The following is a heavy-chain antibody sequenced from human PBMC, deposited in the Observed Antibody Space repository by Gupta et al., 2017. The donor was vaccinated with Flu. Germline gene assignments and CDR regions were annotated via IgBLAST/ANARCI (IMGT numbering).Heavy chain of an antibody. Sequence: QVQLVESGGGVVQPGGSLRLSCAASGFTFSSYGIGWVRQAPGKGLGWVAVIWYDGSNKYYADSVKGRFTISRDNSKNTLYLQMNSQRAEDTAVYYCATNYGGSEEGFDYWGQGTLVTVSS. D-gene: IGHD4-23*01. V-gene: IGHV3-33*01. CDR1: GFTFSSYG. CDR3: ATNYGGSEEGFDY. CDR2: IWYDGSNK. J-gene: IGHJ4*02.